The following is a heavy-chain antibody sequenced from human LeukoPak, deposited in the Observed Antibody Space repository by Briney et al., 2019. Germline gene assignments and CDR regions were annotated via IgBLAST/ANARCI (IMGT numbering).Heavy chain of an antibody. Sequence: SETLSLTCAVYGGSFSGYYWSWIRQPPGKGLEWIGEINHSGSINYNPSLKSRVTISVDTSKNQFSLKLSSVTAADTAVYYCARKSMVRGVDYWGQGTLVTVSS. CDR1: GGSFSGYY. CDR2: INHSGSI. D-gene: IGHD3-10*01. J-gene: IGHJ4*02. V-gene: IGHV4-34*01. CDR3: ARKSMVRGVDY.